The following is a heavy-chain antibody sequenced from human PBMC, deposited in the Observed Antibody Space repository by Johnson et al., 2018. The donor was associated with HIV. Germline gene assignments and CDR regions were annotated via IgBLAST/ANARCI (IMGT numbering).Heavy chain of an antibody. CDR3: ARDSPGEITMVQGVIGI. D-gene: IGHD3-10*01. J-gene: IGHJ3*02. V-gene: IGHV3-30*04. Sequence: QMQLVESGGGVVQPGRSLRLSCAASGFTFSSYAMHWVRQAPGKGLEWVAVISYDGSNKYYADSVKGRFTISSDNSKHTLSLQMNSLRAEDTAVYYCARDSPGEITMVQGVIGIWGQGTMVTVSS. CDR2: ISYDGSNK. CDR1: GFTFSSYA.